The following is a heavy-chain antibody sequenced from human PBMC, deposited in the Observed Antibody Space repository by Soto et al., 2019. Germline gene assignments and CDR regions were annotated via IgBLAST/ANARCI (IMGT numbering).Heavy chain of an antibody. D-gene: IGHD6-19*01. CDR1: GFTFSSYA. Sequence: GGSLRLSCAASGFTFSSYAMRRVRQAPGKGLEWVSAISGSGGSTYYADSVQGRFTISRDNSKNTLYLQMNSLRAEDTAVYYCAKDSSRWYPENWGQGTLVTVSS. V-gene: IGHV3-23*01. CDR2: ISGSGGST. J-gene: IGHJ4*02. CDR3: AKDSSRWYPEN.